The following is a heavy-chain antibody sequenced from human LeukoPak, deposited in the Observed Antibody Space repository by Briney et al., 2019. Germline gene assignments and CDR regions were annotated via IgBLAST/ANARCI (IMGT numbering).Heavy chain of an antibody. D-gene: IGHD3-22*01. V-gene: IGHV1-69*13. CDR1: GYTFTSYS. J-gene: IGHJ5*02. CDR3: ARGGSGSRGWFDP. Sequence: SVKVSCKASGYTFTSYSISWVRQAPGQGLEWMGGIIPIFGTANYAQKFQGRVTITADESTSTAYMELSSLRSEDTAVYYCARGGSGSRGWFDPWGQGTLVTVSS. CDR2: IIPIFGTA.